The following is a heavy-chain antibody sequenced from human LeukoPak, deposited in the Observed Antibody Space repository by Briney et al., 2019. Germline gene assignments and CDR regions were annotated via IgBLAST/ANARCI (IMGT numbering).Heavy chain of an antibody. CDR3: ARAPGAYDSSGYYSPYYYYGMDV. V-gene: IGHV3-30-3*01. J-gene: IGHJ6*02. CDR1: GFTFSAYA. D-gene: IGHD3-22*01. CDR2: ISYDGSNK. Sequence: GGSLRLSCSAFGFTFSAYAMYWVRQAPGKGLEWVAVISYDGSNKYYADSVKGRFTISRDNSKNTLYLQMNSLRAEDTAVYYCARAPGAYDSSGYYSPYYYYGMDVWGQGTTVTVSS.